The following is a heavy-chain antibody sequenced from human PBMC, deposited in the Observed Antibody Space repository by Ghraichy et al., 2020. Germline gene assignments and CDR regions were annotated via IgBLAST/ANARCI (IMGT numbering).Heavy chain of an antibody. CDR3: ARVPTMFGVAPWGMDI. V-gene: IGHV4-59*01. D-gene: IGHD3-3*01. Sequence: SETLSLTCTVSGASISGFYWSWIRQPPGRGLDWIGHIYYSGTTNYSPSLKSRLTLSVDRSQNLVSLRLSSMTSADTAVYYCARVPTMFGVAPWGMDIWGQGTTVTVS. CDR1: GASISGFY. J-gene: IGHJ6*02. CDR2: IYYSGTT.